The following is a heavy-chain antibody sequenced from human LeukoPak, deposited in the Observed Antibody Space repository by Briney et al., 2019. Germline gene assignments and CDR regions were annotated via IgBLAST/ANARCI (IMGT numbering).Heavy chain of an antibody. CDR3: AKDDAWLQFGD. V-gene: IGHV3-23*01. CDR2: ISPNGVIT. CDR1: GFTFSRHG. D-gene: IGHD5-24*01. Sequence: GGTLRLSCAASGFTFSRHGMNWVRQAPGKGLEWVSGISPNGVITYYAGSVKGRFTISRDNSKGTVYLQMNSLRPEDTAVYYCAKDDAWLQFGDWGRGTLVIVSS. J-gene: IGHJ4*02.